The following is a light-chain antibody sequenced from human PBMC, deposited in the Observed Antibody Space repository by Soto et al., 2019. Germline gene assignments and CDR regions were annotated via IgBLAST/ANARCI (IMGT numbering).Light chain of an antibody. CDR1: SSDIGGYIL. CDR3: WSYGGSETYVI. CDR2: EGS. Sequence: QSALTQPASVSGSPGQSITISCTGTSSDIGGYILVSWYQQEPGKAPKLMIYEGSKRPSGVSNRFSGSKSGNTASLTISGVPAEDEAYYFCWSYGGSETYVIFRGGTQLTVL. V-gene: IGLV2-23*01. J-gene: IGLJ2*01.